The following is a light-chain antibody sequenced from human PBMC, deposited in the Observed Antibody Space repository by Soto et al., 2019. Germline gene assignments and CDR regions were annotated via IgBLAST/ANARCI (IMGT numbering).Light chain of an antibody. CDR1: QAISNV. CDR3: QQRASWPPFT. CDR2: DAS. J-gene: IGKJ2*01. Sequence: EIVLAQSPATLSLSPGERATLSCRASQAISNVLAWYQQRPGQAPRLLIYDASNRATGIPARFSGSGSGTDFTLTIVGLEPEDFAIYYCQQRASWPPFTFGQGTKLEV. V-gene: IGKV3-11*01.